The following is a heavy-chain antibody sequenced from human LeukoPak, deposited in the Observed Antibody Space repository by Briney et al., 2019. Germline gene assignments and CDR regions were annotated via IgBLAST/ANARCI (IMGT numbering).Heavy chain of an antibody. CDR3: ARAGYSSSWYGL. CDR1: GFTFSSYW. J-gene: IGHJ5*02. V-gene: IGHV3-74*01. D-gene: IGHD6-13*01. CDR2: INSDGSST. Sequence: AGSLRLSCAASGFTFSSYWLHWFRQAPGRGLAWVSRINSDGSSTSYADSVKGRFTISRDNAKNTLYLQMNSLRAEDTAVYYCARAGYSSSWYGLWGQGTLVTVSS.